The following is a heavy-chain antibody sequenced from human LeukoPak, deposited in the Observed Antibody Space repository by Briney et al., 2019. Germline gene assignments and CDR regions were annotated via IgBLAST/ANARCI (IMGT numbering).Heavy chain of an antibody. D-gene: IGHD4-11*01. J-gene: IGHJ4*02. Sequence: SETLSLTCTVSGGSLGSSGYYWGWLRQPPGKGLEWIGSIYYSGSTYYNPSLKSRVTISVDTSNNQFSLKLSSVTAADTAVFYCARHFYSANYYFDYWGQGTLVTVSS. CDR2: IYYSGST. V-gene: IGHV4-39*01. CDR3: ARHFYSANYYFDY. CDR1: GGSLGSSGYY.